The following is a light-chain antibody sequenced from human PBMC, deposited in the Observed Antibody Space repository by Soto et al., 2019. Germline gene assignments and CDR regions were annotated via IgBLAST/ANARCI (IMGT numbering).Light chain of an antibody. CDR2: EVN. V-gene: IGLV2-18*02. Sequence: QPALTQPPSVSGSPGQSVTISCSGSSSDVGSHKSVSWYKQAPGTSPKLMIFEVNNRPSGVPDRFSESKSGNTASLTISGLQPEDEADYYCSAYIASITSHVFGTGTKVTVL. J-gene: IGLJ1*01. CDR3: SAYIASITSHV. CDR1: SSDVGSHKS.